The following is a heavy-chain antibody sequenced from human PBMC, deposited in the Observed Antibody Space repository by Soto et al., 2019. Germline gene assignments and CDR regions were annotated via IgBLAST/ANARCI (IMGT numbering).Heavy chain of an antibody. CDR1: GFTFSSYA. J-gene: IGHJ4*02. Sequence: HPGGSLRLSCAASGFTFSSYAMSWVRQAPGKGLEWVSAISGSGGSTYYADSVKGRFTISRDNSKNTLYLQMNSLRAEDTAVYYCAKNLVPYSSGYYFFDYWGQGTLVTVSS. CDR3: AKNLVPYSSGYYFFDY. V-gene: IGHV3-23*01. CDR2: ISGSGGST. D-gene: IGHD3-22*01.